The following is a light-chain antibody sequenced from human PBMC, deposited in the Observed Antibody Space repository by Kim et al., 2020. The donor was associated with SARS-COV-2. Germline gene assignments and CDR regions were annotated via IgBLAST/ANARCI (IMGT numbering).Light chain of an antibody. V-gene: IGLV2-8*01. J-gene: IGLJ3*02. CDR2: DVT. CDR3: SSNVGSNNLV. CDR1: SSDIGGCDY. Sequence: QSVLAQPPSASGSPGQSVTISCTGTSSDIGGCDYVSWYQQQHPGKAPRLMIYDVTKRPSGVPDRFSGSKSGNTASLTVSGLQADDEAYYYCSSNVGSNNLVFGGGTKVTVL.